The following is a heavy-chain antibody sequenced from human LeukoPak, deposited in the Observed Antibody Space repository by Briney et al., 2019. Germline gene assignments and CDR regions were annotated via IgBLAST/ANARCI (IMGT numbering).Heavy chain of an antibody. V-gene: IGHV1-2*02. Sequence: GASVKVSFKASGYPFPDYYLHWVRPAPGQGLEWMGWINPNSGGANFALNFQGRVTMTRATSISTAYMELSRLTSDDTAVYYCARGVGSSWFDPWGQGTLVTVSS. CDR3: ARGVGSSWFDP. CDR2: INPNSGGA. CDR1: GYPFPDYY. J-gene: IGHJ5*02. D-gene: IGHD6-13*01.